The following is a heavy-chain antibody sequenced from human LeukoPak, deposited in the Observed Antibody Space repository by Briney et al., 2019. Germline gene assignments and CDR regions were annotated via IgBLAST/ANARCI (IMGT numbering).Heavy chain of an antibody. CDR3: AKDQRIAGVGLGDY. Sequence: GGSLRLSCAASGFTFSSYAMSWVRQAPGKGLEWVSAISGSGGSTYYADSVKGRFTISRDNSKNTLYLQMNSLRAEDTAVYYCAKDQRIAGVGLGDYWGQGTLVTVSS. V-gene: IGHV3-23*01. CDR2: ISGSGGST. D-gene: IGHD6-19*01. J-gene: IGHJ4*02. CDR1: GFTFSSYA.